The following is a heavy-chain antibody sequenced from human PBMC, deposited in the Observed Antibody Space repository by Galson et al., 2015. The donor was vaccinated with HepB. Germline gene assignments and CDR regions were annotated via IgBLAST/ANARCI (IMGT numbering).Heavy chain of an antibody. J-gene: IGHJ4*02. CDR2: ISAYNGNT. CDR3: ARTPYYYDSSGYYPLFDY. V-gene: IGHV1-18*01. Sequence: SVKVSCKASGYTFTSYGISWVRQAPGQGLEWMGWISAYNGNTNYAQKLQGRVTMTTDTSTSTAYMELRSLRSDDTAVYYCARTPYYYDSSGYYPLFDYWGQGTLVTVSS. D-gene: IGHD3-22*01. CDR1: GYTFTSYG.